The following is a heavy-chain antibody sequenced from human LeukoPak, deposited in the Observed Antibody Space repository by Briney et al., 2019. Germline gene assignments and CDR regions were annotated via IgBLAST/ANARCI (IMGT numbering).Heavy chain of an antibody. V-gene: IGHV4-34*01. CDR1: GGSFSGYY. J-gene: IGHJ5*02. CDR2: INHSGST. Sequence: SETLSLTCAVYGGSFSGYYWSWIRQPPGKGLEWIGEINHSGSTNYNPSLKSRVTISVDTSKNQFSLKLSSVTAADTAVYYCARVLRTNNWFDPWGQGTLVTVSS. CDR3: ARVLRTNNWFDP. D-gene: IGHD1/OR15-1a*01.